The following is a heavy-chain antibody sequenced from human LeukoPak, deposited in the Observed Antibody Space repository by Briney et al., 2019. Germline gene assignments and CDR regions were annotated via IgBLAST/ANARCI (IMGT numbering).Heavy chain of an antibody. J-gene: IGHJ6*03. V-gene: IGHV3-30*02. Sequence: GGSLRLSCAASGFTFSSYGMHWVRQAPGKGLEWVAFIRSDGSNKYHADSVKGRFTISRDNSKNTLYLQMNSLRAEDTAVYYCAKRGDGSGSLYKSTRYYYMDVWGKGTTVTISS. CDR3: AKRGDGSGSLYKSTRYYYMDV. D-gene: IGHD3-10*01. CDR2: IRSDGSNK. CDR1: GFTFSSYG.